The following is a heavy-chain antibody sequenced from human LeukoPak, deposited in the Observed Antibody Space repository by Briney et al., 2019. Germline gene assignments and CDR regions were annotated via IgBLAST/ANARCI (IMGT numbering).Heavy chain of an antibody. CDR2: IYYSGST. CDR3: ARMWFSSSWDRQFDP. Sequence: SETLSLTCTVSGGSIRSYYWSWIREPPGKGLEWSGYIYYSGSTNYNPSLKSRVTISVDTSKNQFSLKLSSVTAADTAVYYCARMWFSSSWDRQFDPWGQGTLVTVSS. CDR1: GGSIRSYY. V-gene: IGHV4-59*01. D-gene: IGHD6-13*01. J-gene: IGHJ5*02.